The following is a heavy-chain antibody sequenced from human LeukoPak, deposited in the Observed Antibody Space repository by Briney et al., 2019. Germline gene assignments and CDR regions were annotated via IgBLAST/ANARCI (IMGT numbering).Heavy chain of an antibody. J-gene: IGHJ4*02. Sequence: ASVKVSCKASGYTFTSYGISWVRQAPGQGLEWMGWINPNSGGTNYAQKFQGRVTMTRDTSISTAYMELSRLRSDDTAVYYCARDGIAAAGQSDYWGQGTLVTVSS. CDR2: INPNSGGT. CDR3: ARDGIAAAGQSDY. V-gene: IGHV1-2*02. D-gene: IGHD6-13*01. CDR1: GYTFTSYG.